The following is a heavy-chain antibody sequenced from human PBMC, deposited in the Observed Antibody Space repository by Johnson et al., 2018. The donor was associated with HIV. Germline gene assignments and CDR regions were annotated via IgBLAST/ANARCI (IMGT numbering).Heavy chain of an antibody. V-gene: IGHV3-30*03. CDR3: ARAPKQGFRDFAGGAFDV. D-gene: IGHD2-21*02. Sequence: QVQLVESGGGVVQPGRSLRLSCAASGFTFNSYGMHWVRQAPGEGLEWVAVISYDGSNKYYADSVKGRFTISRDNSKNRLYQQRNSLRAEDTALYYCARAPKQGFRDFAGGAFDVWGQGTMVTVSS. J-gene: IGHJ3*01. CDR2: ISYDGSNK. CDR1: GFTFNSYG.